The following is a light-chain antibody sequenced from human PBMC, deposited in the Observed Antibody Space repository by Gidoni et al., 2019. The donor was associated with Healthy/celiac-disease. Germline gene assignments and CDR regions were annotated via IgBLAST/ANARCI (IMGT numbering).Light chain of an antibody. CDR3: MQALQTPRT. CDR2: LGS. V-gene: IGKV2-28*01. J-gene: IGKJ3*01. CDR1: QSLLHSNGYNY. Sequence: DIEMTQFPLSLPVTPGEPASISCRSSQSLLHSNGYNYLDWYLQKPGQSPQLLIYLGSNRASGVPDRFSGSGSGTDFTLKISKVEAEDVGVYYCMQALQTPRTFGPGTKVDIK.